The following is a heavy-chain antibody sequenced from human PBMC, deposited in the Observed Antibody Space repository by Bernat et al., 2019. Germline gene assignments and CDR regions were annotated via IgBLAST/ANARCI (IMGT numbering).Heavy chain of an antibody. CDR2: IYYSGST. V-gene: IGHV4-30-4*01. Sequence: QVQLQQWGPGLVKPSQTLSLTCTVSGGSISSGDYYWSWIRQPPGKGLEWIGYIYYSGSTYYNPSLKSRVTISVDTSKNQFSLKLSSVTAADTAVYYCARDRSSSNYGFDYWGQGTLVTVSS. CDR3: ARDRSSSNYGFDY. D-gene: IGHD4-17*01. CDR1: GGSISSGDYY. J-gene: IGHJ4*02.